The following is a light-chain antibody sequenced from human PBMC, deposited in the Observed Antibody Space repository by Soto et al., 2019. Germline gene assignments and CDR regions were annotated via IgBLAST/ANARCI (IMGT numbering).Light chain of an antibody. Sequence: DIQMTQSPSSVSASVGDRVTITCRANQGITSWLAWYQKKPGKAPKLLIYAASILQSGVPSRFSGSGSGTDFTLTISSLQPEDFATYYCQQANNFPLTFGGGNKVEIK. J-gene: IGKJ4*01. CDR2: AAS. CDR3: QQANNFPLT. V-gene: IGKV1D-12*01. CDR1: QGITSW.